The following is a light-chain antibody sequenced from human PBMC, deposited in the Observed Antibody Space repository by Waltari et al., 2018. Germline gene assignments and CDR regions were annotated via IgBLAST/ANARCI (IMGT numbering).Light chain of an antibody. CDR2: AAS. Sequence: IQLTQSPSPLAASVGDRGTITFRASQGINSYLAWYQQKPEKAPKLLIYAASTLQSGVPSRCSGSGSGTDFTLTISSLQPADFATYYCQQLNSYPTFGQGTRLEIK. V-gene: IGKV1-9*01. J-gene: IGKJ5*01. CDR3: QQLNSYPT. CDR1: QGINSY.